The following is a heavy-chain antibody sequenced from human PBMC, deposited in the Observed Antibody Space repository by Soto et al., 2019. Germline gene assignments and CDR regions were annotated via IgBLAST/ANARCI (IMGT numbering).Heavy chain of an antibody. D-gene: IGHD3-3*01. J-gene: IGHJ6*03. V-gene: IGHV1-3*01. Sequence: ASVKVSFKASGYTFTSYAMHWVRQAPGQRLEWMGWINAGNGNTKYSQKFQGRVTITRDTSASTAYMELSSLRSEDTAVYYCARDRLRFLESGYYYYMDVWGKGTTVTVSS. CDR1: GYTFTSYA. CDR2: INAGNGNT. CDR3: ARDRLRFLESGYYYYMDV.